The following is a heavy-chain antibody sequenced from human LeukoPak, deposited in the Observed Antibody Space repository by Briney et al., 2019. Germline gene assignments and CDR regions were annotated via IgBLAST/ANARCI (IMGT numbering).Heavy chain of an antibody. D-gene: IGHD5-24*01. CDR1: GGTFNSYA. CDR3: ASGSLGDGYGVGDYYQYMDV. Sequence: SVKVSCKASGGTFNSYAISWVRQAPGQGLEWLGGIMPLFGTANYAQEFQGRVTFTTDESAPTAYMEVSSLRSEDTAVYYCASGSLGDGYGVGDYYQYMDVWGKGTTVAVSS. J-gene: IGHJ6*03. V-gene: IGHV1-69*05. CDR2: IMPLFGTA.